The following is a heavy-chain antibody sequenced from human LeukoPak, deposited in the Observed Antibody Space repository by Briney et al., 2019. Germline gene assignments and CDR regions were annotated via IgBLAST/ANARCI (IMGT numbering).Heavy chain of an antibody. Sequence: GGSLRLSCAASGFTFTTYAMTWVRQAPGKGPEWVSSISGSGGRTYYADSLKGRFTISRDNAKNTLYLQMNSLRAEDTAVYYCARRCIQPDYWGQGTLVTVSS. V-gene: IGHV3-23*01. CDR3: ARRCIQPDY. J-gene: IGHJ4*02. CDR2: ISGSGGRT. CDR1: GFTFTTYA. D-gene: IGHD2-8*01.